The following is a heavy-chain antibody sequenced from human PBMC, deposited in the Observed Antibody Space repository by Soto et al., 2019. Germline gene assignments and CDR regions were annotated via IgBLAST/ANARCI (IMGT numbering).Heavy chain of an antibody. CDR3: ARISEGVNGRDY. D-gene: IGHD2-8*01. CDR1: GGSISSGGSY. V-gene: IGHV4-31*03. CDR2: ISYSGGT. Sequence: QVQLQESGPGRVKASQTLSLTCTVSGGSISSGGSYWGWIRQPPGKGLGWIGYISYSGGTYYTPSLKSRVTISVATSKNQCSLNLSSVTAADTAVYFWARISEGVNGRDYWGQGTLVTFSS. J-gene: IGHJ4*02.